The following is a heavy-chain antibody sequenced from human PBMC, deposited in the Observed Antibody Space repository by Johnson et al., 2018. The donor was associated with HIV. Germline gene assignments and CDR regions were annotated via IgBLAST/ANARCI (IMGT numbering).Heavy chain of an antibody. Sequence: VQLVESGGGLVQPGGSLRLSCTASGFTVSSNYMTWVRQAPGTGLAWVSTFGTAGDTCYPGSVKGRFAISRENAKSSWYLQMNRLRAEDTAVYYCASSPMRYSSSAYAFDIWGQGTMVTVSS. D-gene: IGHD6-6*01. V-gene: IGHV3-13*01. CDR1: GFTVSSNY. CDR3: ASSPMRYSSSAYAFDI. CDR2: FGTAGDT. J-gene: IGHJ3*02.